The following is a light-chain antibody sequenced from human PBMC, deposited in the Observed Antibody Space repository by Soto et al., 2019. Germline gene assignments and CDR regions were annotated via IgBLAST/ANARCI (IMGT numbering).Light chain of an antibody. CDR2: AAS. CDR1: QSISSY. V-gene: IGKV1-39*01. Sequence: DIQTAQSPSSLSASVGDRVTITCRASQSISSYLNWYQQKPGKVPKLLIYAASSLQSGVPSRFSGSGSGTDFTLTISSLQPEDFATYYCQQSYSTPRTVGQGTKVDIK. CDR3: QQSYSTPRT. J-gene: IGKJ1*01.